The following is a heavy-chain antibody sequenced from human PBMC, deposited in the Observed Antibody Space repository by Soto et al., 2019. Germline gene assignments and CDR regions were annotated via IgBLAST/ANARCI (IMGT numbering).Heavy chain of an antibody. CDR1: GYTFTSYD. D-gene: IGHD4-17*01. V-gene: IGHV1-8*01. CDR2: MNPNSGNT. J-gene: IGHJ3*02. CDR3: ASWAYGDYGGDAFDI. Sequence: ASVKVSCKASGYTFTSYDINWVRQATGQGLEWMGWMNPNSGNTGYAQKFQGRVTMTRNTSISTAYTGLSSLRSEDTAVYYCASWAYGDYGGDAFDIWGQGTMVTVSS.